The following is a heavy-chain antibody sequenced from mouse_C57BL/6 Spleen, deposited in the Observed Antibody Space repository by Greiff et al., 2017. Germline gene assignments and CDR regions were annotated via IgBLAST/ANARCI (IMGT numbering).Heavy chain of an antibody. CDR3: ARADCGSRQSWYFEV. J-gene: IGHJ1*03. CDR2: IDPSDSYT. Sequence: VQLLQPGAELVMPGASVKLSCQASGYTFTSYWMHWVKQRPGQGLEWIGEIDPSDSYTNYNQKFQGKSTLTVDKSASTAYMQLSSLTSEDSAVYYCARADCGSRQSWYFEVRGTGTTVTVAS. CDR1: GYTFTSYW. D-gene: IGHD1-1*01. V-gene: IGHV1-69*01.